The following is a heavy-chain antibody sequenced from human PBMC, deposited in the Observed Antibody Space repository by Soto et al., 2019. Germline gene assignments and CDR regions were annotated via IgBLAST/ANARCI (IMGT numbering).Heavy chain of an antibody. CDR2: IYYSGRT. D-gene: IGHD3-9*01. CDR1: GGSITSTTYY. J-gene: IGHJ4*02. V-gene: IGHV4-39*01. CDR3: ARQNYDILTTHSRMFDF. Sequence: QLQLQESGPGLVKPSETLSLTCTVSGGSITSTTYYWGWIRQPPGKGLEWLGSIYYSGRTYYNPSLKSRVTISVDTSKNELSLRLSSVTASDTALYYCARQNYDILTTHSRMFDFWGQGTLVTVSS.